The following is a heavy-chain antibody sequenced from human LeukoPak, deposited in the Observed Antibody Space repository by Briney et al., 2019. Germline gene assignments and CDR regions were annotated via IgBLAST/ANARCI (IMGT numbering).Heavy chain of an antibody. D-gene: IGHD3-10*01. J-gene: IGHJ5*02. CDR1: GGSISSSSYY. V-gene: IGHV4-39*02. Sequence: SETLSLTCTVSGGSISSSSYYWGWIRQPPGKGLEWIGSIYYSGSTYYNPSLKSRVTISVDTSKNHFPLKLSSVTAADTAVYYCASTANQYGSDNYNWFDPWGQGTLVIVSS. CDR2: IYYSGST. CDR3: ASTANQYGSDNYNWFDP.